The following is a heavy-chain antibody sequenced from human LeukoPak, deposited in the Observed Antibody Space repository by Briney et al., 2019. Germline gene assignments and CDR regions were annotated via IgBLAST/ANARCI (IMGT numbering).Heavy chain of an antibody. CDR3: AKGRDIAVADTFDY. D-gene: IGHD6-19*01. CDR1: GFTFANYG. Sequence: GGSLRLSCVASGFTFANYGMHWVRQAPGKGLQWVAVISYDGTKKYYADSVKGRFTISRDNSKNTLYLQVNSLRAEDTAVYYCAKGRDIAVADTFDYWGQGTLVTVSS. V-gene: IGHV3-30*18. CDR2: ISYDGTKK. J-gene: IGHJ4*02.